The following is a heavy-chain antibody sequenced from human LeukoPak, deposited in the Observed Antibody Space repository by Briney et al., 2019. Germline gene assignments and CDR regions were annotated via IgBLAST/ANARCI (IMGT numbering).Heavy chain of an antibody. CDR3: ASAAHSTEFDP. D-gene: IGHD6-13*01. V-gene: IGHV4-39*01. CDR1: GGTLSSSSYY. Sequence: SETLSLTCTVSGGTLSSSSYYWGWIRQPPGKGLEWIGSSYYSGSTYYNPSLKSRVTISVDTSKNQFSLKLSSVTAADTAEYYWASAAHSTEFDPWGQGTPVTASS. J-gene: IGHJ5*02. CDR2: SYYSGST.